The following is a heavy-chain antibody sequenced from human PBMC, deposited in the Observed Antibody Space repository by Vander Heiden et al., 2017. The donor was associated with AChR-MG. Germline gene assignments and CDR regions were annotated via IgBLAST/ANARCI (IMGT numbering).Heavy chain of an antibody. CDR3: ARDPRDGYNTFDY. D-gene: IGHD5-12*01. Sequence: QVQLVQSGAEVKKPGSSVKVSCKASGGTFSSYAISWVRQAPGQGLEWMGRIIPIRGIANYAQKFQGRVTITADKSTSTAYMELSSLRSEDTAVYYCARDPRDGYNTFDYWGQGTLVTVSS. CDR2: IIPIRGIA. V-gene: IGHV1-69*04. CDR1: GGTFSSYA. J-gene: IGHJ4*02.